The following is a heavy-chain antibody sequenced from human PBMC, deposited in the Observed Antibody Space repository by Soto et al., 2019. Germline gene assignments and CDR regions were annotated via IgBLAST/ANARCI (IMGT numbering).Heavy chain of an antibody. Sequence: PVGSLRLSCAASGFTFSSYDMHWVRQATGKGLEWVSAIGTTGDTYYPGSVKGRFTISRENAKNSLYLQMNSLRAGDTAVYYCARAVYYDFWSGYSSAFDIWGQGTMVTVSS. J-gene: IGHJ3*02. CDR3: ARAVYYDFWSGYSSAFDI. CDR1: GFTFSSYD. CDR2: IGTTGDT. V-gene: IGHV3-13*01. D-gene: IGHD3-3*01.